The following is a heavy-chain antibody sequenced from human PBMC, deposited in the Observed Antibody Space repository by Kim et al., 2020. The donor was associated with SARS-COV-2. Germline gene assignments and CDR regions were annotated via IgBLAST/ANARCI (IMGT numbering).Heavy chain of an antibody. V-gene: IGHV3-23*01. D-gene: IGHD6-13*01. Sequence: DSVKGRFTISRDNSKNTLYLQMNRLRAEDTAVYYCAKDGHVVAAAGHFDYWGQGTLVTVSS. CDR3: AKDGHVVAAAGHFDY. J-gene: IGHJ4*02.